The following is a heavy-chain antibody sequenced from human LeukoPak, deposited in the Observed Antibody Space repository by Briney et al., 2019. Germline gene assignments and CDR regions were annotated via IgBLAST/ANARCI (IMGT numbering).Heavy chain of an antibody. D-gene: IGHD1-26*01. CDR1: GFTFNNYW. Sequence: GGSLRLSCAASGFTFNNYWMHWVRQAPGKGLVWVSRINSDGGSTIYADSVKGRFTISRDNAKNTLFLQMNSMRAEDTAVYYCARRTVGAAPYYFDYWGQGTLVTVSS. V-gene: IGHV3-74*01. CDR2: INSDGGST. CDR3: ARRTVGAAPYYFDY. J-gene: IGHJ4*02.